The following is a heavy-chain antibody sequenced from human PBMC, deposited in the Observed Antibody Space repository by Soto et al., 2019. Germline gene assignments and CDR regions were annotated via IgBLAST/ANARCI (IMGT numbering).Heavy chain of an antibody. Sequence: PGGSLRLSCAASEFTFSSYAMSWVRQAPGKGLEWLSTISGSGGTTYYAASAKGRFTISRDNSRNTLHLQMNSLRVEDTAVYYCAKTLLSTSWYGLHDYVSQGTLVTVFS. D-gene: IGHD6-13*01. CDR2: ISGSGGTT. J-gene: IGHJ4*02. CDR1: EFTFSSYA. V-gene: IGHV3-23*01. CDR3: AKTLLSTSWYGLHDY.